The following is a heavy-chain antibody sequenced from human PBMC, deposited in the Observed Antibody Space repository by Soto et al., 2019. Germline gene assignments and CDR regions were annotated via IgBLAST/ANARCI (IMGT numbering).Heavy chain of an antibody. Sequence: QVQLVQSGAEVKKPGSSVKVSCKASGGTFSSYAISWVRQAPGQGLEWMGGIIPIFGTANYAQKFQGRVTITADESTSTAYMELSSLRSEDTAVYYCARDYSSGYYLSFAAFDIWGQGTMVTVSS. V-gene: IGHV1-69*01. J-gene: IGHJ3*02. D-gene: IGHD3-22*01. CDR1: GGTFSSYA. CDR2: IIPIFGTA. CDR3: ARDYSSGYYLSFAAFDI.